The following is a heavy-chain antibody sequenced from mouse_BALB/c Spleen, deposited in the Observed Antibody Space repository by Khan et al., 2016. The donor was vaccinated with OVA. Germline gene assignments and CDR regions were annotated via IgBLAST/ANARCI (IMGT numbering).Heavy chain of an antibody. Sequence: QVQLQQSGPELVKPGALVKISCKASGYTFTAYDINWVKQRPGQGLEWIGWIYPGDSSTKYNEKFKGKATLTAATSSNTAYMQRSSLTSAKSAADVCAREGVRGVAMDYWGQGTSVSVSS. CDR2: IYPGDSST. J-gene: IGHJ4*01. CDR1: GYTFTAYD. V-gene: IGHV1S56*01. CDR3: AREGVRGVAMDY. D-gene: IGHD1-1*01.